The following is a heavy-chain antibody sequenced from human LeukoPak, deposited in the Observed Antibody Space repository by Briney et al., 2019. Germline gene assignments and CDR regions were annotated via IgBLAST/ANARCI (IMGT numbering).Heavy chain of an antibody. CDR1: GFTFSSYG. CDR2: IWYDGSNK. J-gene: IGHJ5*02. V-gene: IGHV3-33*01. Sequence: GRSLRLSCAASGFTFSSYGMHWVRQAPGKGLEWVAVIWYDGSNKYYADSVKGRFTISRDNSKNTPYLQMNSLRAEDTAVYYCARDRDSSSWYNWFDPWGQGTLVTVSS. D-gene: IGHD6-13*01. CDR3: ARDRDSSSWYNWFDP.